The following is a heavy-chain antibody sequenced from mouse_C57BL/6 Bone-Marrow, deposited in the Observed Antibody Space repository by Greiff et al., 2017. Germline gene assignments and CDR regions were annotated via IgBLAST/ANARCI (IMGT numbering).Heavy chain of an antibody. CDR2: IYPGSGSP. J-gene: IGHJ1*03. Sequence: QVQLQQSGAELVKPGASVKMSCKASGYTFTSYWITWVKQRPGQGLEWLGDIYPGSGSPNYNEKFKSKSTLTVDTSSSTAYMQLSSLTSEDSAVYYCARPYYSNYWYFDVWGTGTTVTGSS. D-gene: IGHD2-5*01. CDR3: ARPYYSNYWYFDV. V-gene: IGHV1-55*01. CDR1: GYTFTSYW.